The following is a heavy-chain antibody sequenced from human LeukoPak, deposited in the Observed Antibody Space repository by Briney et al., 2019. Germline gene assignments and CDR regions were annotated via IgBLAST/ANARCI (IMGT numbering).Heavy chain of an antibody. CDR3: ARIKVGATVDY. CDR1: GGSISSTNYY. J-gene: IGHJ4*02. V-gene: IGHV4-39*01. CDR2: IDYTGST. Sequence: PSETLSLTCTVSGGSISSTNYYWGWIRQPPGKGLEWIGTIDYTGSTYYNPSLKSRVTISVDTSKNQFSLRLRSVIAADTAVYYCARIKVGATVDYWGQGTLVTVSS. D-gene: IGHD1-26*01.